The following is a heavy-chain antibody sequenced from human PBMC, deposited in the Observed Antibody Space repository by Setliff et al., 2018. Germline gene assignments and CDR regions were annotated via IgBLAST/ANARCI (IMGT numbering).Heavy chain of an antibody. J-gene: IGHJ3*02. CDR1: GGSISSSSYY. D-gene: IGHD3-22*01. V-gene: IGHV4-39*07. CDR3: ARDKTGYYYDSSGSHKWDAFGVVNDAFDI. CDR2: IYYSGST. Sequence: SETLSLTCTVSGGSISSSSYYWGWIRQPPGKGLEWIGSIYYSGSTYYNPSLKSRVTISVDTSKNQFSLKLSSVTAADTAVYYCARDKTGYYYDSSGSHKWDAFGVVNDAFDIWGQGTMVTVSS.